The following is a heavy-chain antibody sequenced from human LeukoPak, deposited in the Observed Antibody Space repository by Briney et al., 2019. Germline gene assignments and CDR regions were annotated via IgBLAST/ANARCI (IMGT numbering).Heavy chain of an antibody. CDR3: ASSRSSSGWSLIDY. D-gene: IGHD6-19*01. V-gene: IGHV4-59*01. CDR2: IYYSGST. Sequence: SETLSPTCTVSGGSINSYYWSWIRQPPGKGLEWVGYIYYSGSTNYKPSLKRRVTISVDTSKNQFSLKVSSVTAADTAVYYCASSRSSSGWSLIDYWGQGALVTVSS. J-gene: IGHJ4*02. CDR1: GGSINSYY.